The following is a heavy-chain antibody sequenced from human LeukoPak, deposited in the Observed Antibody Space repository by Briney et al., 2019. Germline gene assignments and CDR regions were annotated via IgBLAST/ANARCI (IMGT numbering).Heavy chain of an antibody. J-gene: IGHJ4*02. CDR2: ISGSGNSI. CDR3: ARVTSYYYNTSGDYYFDY. CDR1: GFTFSSYA. D-gene: IGHD3-22*01. V-gene: IGHV3-23*01. Sequence: GGSLRLSCAASGFTFSSYAMNWVRQAPGKGLEWVSAISGSGNSIFYADSVKGRFTISRDNAKNSLYLQMNSLRAEDTAAYYCARVTSYYYNTSGDYYFDYWGQGTLVTDSS.